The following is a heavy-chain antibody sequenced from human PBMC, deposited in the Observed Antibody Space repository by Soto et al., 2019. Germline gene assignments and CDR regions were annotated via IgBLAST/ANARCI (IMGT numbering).Heavy chain of an antibody. Sequence: GGSLRLSCEASGFAFGSSRMHWVRQAPGKGLEWVASISFDGSVKNYADSVRGRIAISRVNAQKTLQLQMTSLRAEDTATYFCVKEAVGNRGAFDFWGLGALVTVSS. D-gene: IGHD6-19*01. CDR2: ISFDGSVK. J-gene: IGHJ4*02. CDR1: GFAFGSSR. CDR3: VKEAVGNRGAFDF. V-gene: IGHV3-30*18.